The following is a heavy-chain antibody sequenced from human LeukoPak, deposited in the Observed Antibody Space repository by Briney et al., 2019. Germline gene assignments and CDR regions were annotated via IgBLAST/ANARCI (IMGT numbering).Heavy chain of an antibody. D-gene: IGHD3/OR15-3a*01. Sequence: SETLSLTCAVYGGSFSGYVWSWIRQPPGKGLEWIGYTSGSISDNPSLKSRVAVSVDPSQNQVSLSLTSVTAADTAVYYCARVLAIFGLDTTDFYMDVWGKGTTVTVSS. V-gene: IGHV4-34*11. CDR2: TSGSI. CDR3: ARVLAIFGLDTTDFYMDV. CDR1: GGSFSGYV. J-gene: IGHJ6*03.